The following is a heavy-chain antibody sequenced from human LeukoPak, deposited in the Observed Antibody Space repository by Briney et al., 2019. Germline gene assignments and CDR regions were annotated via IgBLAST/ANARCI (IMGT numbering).Heavy chain of an antibody. V-gene: IGHV4-59*08. CDR2: IYYSGST. Sequence: SETLSLTCAVYGGSFSGYYWSWIRQPPGKGLEWIGYIYYSGSTYYNPSLKSRVTISVDTSKNQFSLKLSSVTAADTAVYYCARGRATVTLDAFDIWGQGTMVTVSS. CDR1: GGSFSGYY. CDR3: ARGRATVTLDAFDI. D-gene: IGHD4-17*01. J-gene: IGHJ3*02.